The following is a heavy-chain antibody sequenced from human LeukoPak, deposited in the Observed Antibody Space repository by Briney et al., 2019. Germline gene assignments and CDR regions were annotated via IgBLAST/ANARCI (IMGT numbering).Heavy chain of an antibody. V-gene: IGHV1-18*01. D-gene: IGHD6-19*01. J-gene: IGHJ5*02. CDR3: ARLYSSGWAVNWFDP. CDR1: GYTFTSYV. Sequence: ASVKVSCKASGYTFTSYVISWVRQAPGQGLEWMGWIRAYNGNTNYAQNLQGRVTMTTDTSTSTAYMERRSLRPDDTAVYYCARLYSSGWAVNWFDPWGQGTLVTVSS. CDR2: IRAYNGNT.